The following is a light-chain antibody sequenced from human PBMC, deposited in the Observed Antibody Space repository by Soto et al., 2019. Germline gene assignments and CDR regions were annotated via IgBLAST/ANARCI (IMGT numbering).Light chain of an antibody. Sequence: PGERATLSCRASQSVSSSYLAWYQQKPGQAPRLLIYGASSRATGIPDRFSGSGSGTDFTLTISRLEPEDFAVYYCQQYGSSPGTFGQGTKVDIK. CDR2: GAS. J-gene: IGKJ1*01. CDR3: QQYGSSPGT. CDR1: QSVSSSY. V-gene: IGKV3-20*01.